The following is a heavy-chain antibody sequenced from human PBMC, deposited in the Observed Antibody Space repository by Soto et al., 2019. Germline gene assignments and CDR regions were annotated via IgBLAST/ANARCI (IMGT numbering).Heavy chain of an antibody. CDR3: TRGYCSGNNCPRPNKWFDS. CDR1: GFTPSTYD. CDR2: IGIAGDT. Sequence: PGGSLRLSCAASGFTPSTYDMHWVRQVTGKGLEWVSGIGIAGDTYYPGSVKGRFTVSREKAKNSLNLQMNSLRAEDTAVYHCTRGYCSGNNCPRPNKWFDSWGQGTLVTVSS. V-gene: IGHV3-13*01. D-gene: IGHD2-15*01. J-gene: IGHJ5*01.